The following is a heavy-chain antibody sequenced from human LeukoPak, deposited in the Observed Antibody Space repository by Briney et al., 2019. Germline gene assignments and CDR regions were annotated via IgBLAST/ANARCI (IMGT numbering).Heavy chain of an antibody. V-gene: IGHV3-11*01. J-gene: IGHJ4*02. Sequence: PGGSLRLSCAASGFTFSDYYMSWIRQAPGKGLEWVSYISSSGSTIYYADSVKGRFTISRDNAKNSLYLQTISLRAEDTAVYYCARDMGYYDSSGGNFDYWGQGTLVTVSS. D-gene: IGHD3-22*01. CDR3: ARDMGYYDSSGGNFDY. CDR2: ISSSGSTI. CDR1: GFTFSDYY.